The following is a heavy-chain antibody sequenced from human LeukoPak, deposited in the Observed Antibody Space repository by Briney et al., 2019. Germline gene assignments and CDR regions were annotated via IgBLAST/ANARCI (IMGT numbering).Heavy chain of an antibody. V-gene: IGHV4-34*01. J-gene: IGHJ4*02. Sequence: SETLSLTCAVYGGSFSGYYWSWIRQPPGKGLEWIGEISHSGSTNYNPSLKSRVTISVDTSKNQFSLKLSSVTAADTAVYYCARGPRVFWSGKEYYFDYWGQGTLVTVSS. CDR1: GGSFSGYY. CDR3: ARGPRVFWSGKEYYFDY. CDR2: ISHSGST. D-gene: IGHD3-3*01.